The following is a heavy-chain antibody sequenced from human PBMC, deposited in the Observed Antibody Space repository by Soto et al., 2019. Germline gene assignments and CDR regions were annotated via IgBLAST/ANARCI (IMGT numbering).Heavy chain of an antibody. CDR2: IYYDGST. D-gene: IGHD3-10*01. CDR3: ARFYGNAFDV. J-gene: IGHJ3*01. CDR1: GGSMNAHF. V-gene: IGHV4-59*04. Sequence: SETLSLTCTVSGGSMNAHFWSWIRQSAGKGLEWIGTIYYDGSTSYNPSLKSQVTISVDTSKNHFALKVNSVTAADTAVYYCARFYGNAFDVWGRGTVVTVSS.